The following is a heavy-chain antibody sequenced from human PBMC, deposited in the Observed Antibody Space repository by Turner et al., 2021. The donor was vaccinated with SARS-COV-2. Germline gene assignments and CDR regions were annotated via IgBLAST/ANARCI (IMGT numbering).Heavy chain of an antibody. J-gene: IGHJ4*02. CDR1: GGSFSGHM. Sequence: QVQLQQWGAGLLKPSETLSLTCAVYGGSFSGHMWSWIRQSPGKGMEWIGDINHIGETNYNPSLKSLVTTSVDMSKNQFSLRLASVTAADTAVYFCARLVVVRAGLFIIRPYRRVYFDSWGQGTLVTVSS. CDR3: ARLVVVRAGLFIIRPYRRVYFDS. CDR2: INHIGET. V-gene: IGHV4-34*01. D-gene: IGHD3-3*01.